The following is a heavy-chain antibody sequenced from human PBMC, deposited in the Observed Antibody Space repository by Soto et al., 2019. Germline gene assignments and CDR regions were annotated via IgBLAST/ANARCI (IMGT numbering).Heavy chain of an antibody. CDR1: GYSFTSYW. CDR3: ARRDDILTGYSNWFDP. CDR2: IYPGDSDT. Sequence: GESLKISCNGSGYSFTSYWIGWVRQMPGKGLEWMGIIYPGDSDTRYSPSFQGQVTISADKSISTAYLQWSSLKASDTAMYYCARRDDILTGYSNWFDPWGQGTLVTVSS. D-gene: IGHD3-9*01. J-gene: IGHJ5*02. V-gene: IGHV5-51*01.